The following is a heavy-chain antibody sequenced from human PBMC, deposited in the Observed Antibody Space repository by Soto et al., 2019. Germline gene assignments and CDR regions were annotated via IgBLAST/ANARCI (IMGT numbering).Heavy chain of an antibody. CDR2: IRTTSVSI. CDR1: GFTFSDHN. D-gene: IGHD1-20*01. J-gene: IGHJ6*02. V-gene: IGHV3-48*02. Sequence: PGGSLRLSFAASGFTFSDHNMNWVRQAPGKGLEWVSYIRTTSVSIHYAHSVRVRFTISLDNSNNSLYLQMSSLRDEDTAVYYCTREGITETPRVGVYYGMDXWGQWTTVTV. CDR3: TREGITETPRVGVYYGMDX.